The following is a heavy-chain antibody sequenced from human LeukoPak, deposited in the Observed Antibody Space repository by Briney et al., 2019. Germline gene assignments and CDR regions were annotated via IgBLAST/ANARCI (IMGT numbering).Heavy chain of an antibody. CDR3: ARETQDVHYRPFLEWLGTLFY. Sequence: SVKVSCKASGGTFSSYAISWVRQAPGQGLEWMGRIIPISGTANYAQKFQARVTITTDESTSTAYMELSSLGSEDTAVYYCARETQDVHYRPFLEWLGTLFYWGQGTLVTVSS. V-gene: IGHV1-69*05. J-gene: IGHJ4*02. D-gene: IGHD3-3*01. CDR2: IIPISGTA. CDR1: GGTFSSYA.